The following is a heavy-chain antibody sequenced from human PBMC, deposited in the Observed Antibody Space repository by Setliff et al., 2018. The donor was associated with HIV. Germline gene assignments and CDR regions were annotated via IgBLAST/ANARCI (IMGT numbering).Heavy chain of an antibody. J-gene: IGHJ4*02. CDR2: IVPIFGTA. CDR1: GGSFTSYA. V-gene: IGHV1-69*13. CDR3: AEGGLGGGDYYFDF. Sequence: VASVKVSCKASGGSFTSYAVSYLRQAPGQGLEWMGGIVPIFGTANYAQKFQGRVTITADESTSTAYMELKSLRSEDTAVYYCAEGGLGGGDYYFDFWGQGTLVTVSS. D-gene: IGHD2-21*02.